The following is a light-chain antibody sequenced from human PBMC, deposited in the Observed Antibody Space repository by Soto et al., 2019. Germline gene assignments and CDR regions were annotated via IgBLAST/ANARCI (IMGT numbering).Light chain of an antibody. Sequence: QSVLTQPPSVSGAPGQRVTISCTGSSSNIGAGYDVHWYQQLPGTAHKLLIYGNSNRPSGVPDRFSGSKSGTSASLAITGLQDEDEADYYCQSYDSRMSARVFGGGTKLTVL. CDR2: GNS. J-gene: IGLJ2*01. V-gene: IGLV1-40*01. CDR1: SSNIGAGYD. CDR3: QSYDSRMSARV.